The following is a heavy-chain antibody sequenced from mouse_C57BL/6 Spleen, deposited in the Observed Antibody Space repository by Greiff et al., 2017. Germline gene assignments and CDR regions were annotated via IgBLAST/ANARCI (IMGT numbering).Heavy chain of an antibody. CDR3: ARGAGTSDY. V-gene: IGHV1-61*01. J-gene: IGHJ2*01. Sequence: QVQLQQPGAELVRPGSSMKLSCKASGYTFTSYWMDWVKQRPGQGLEWIGNIYPSDSETHYNQKFKDKATLTVDKSSSTAYMQLSSLTSEDSAVYYCARGAGTSDYWGQGTTLTVSS. CDR1: GYTFTSYW. CDR2: IYPSDSET. D-gene: IGHD4-1*01.